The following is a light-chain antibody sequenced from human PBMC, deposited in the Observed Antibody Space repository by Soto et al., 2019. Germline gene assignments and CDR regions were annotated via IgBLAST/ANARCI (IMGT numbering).Light chain of an antibody. J-gene: IGKJ4*01. CDR1: QRVSSY. CDR2: DAS. Sequence: EIVLTQSPATLSLSPGERATLSCRASQRVSSYLAWYQQKPGQAPRLLIYDASNRATGIPARFSGSGSGTDFTLTSSSLEPEDCAVYSCQQRSSWPLTFGGGTKVELK. V-gene: IGKV3-11*01. CDR3: QQRSSWPLT.